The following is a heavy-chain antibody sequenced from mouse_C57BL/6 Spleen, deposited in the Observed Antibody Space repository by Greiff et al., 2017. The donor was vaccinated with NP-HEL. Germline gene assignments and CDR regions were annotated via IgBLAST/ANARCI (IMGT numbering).Heavy chain of an antibody. Sequence: LQQSGAELVRPGASVQMSCKASGYTFTSYNMHWVKQTPRQGLAWIGAIYPGNGDTSYNQKFKGKATLTVDKSSSTAYMQLSRLTSEDSAVSFCARAPPFYYYGVDYWGQGTTLTVSS. J-gene: IGHJ2*01. CDR1: GYTFTSYN. CDR2: IYPGNGDT. CDR3: ARAPPFYYYGVDY. V-gene: IGHV1-12*01. D-gene: IGHD1-1*01.